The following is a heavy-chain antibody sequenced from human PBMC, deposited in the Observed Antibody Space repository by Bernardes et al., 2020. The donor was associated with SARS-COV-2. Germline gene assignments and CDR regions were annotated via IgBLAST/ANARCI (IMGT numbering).Heavy chain of an antibody. V-gene: IGHV3-11*06. CDR1: GFTFSYYY. CDR3: ARDQIARRYDYDSSGFPY. Sequence: GSLRPSCSASGFTFSYYYMSWIRQAPGKGLEWVSYISSSSSHTTYSDSVKGRFTISRDNAKNSLYLQMNSLRAEDTAVYCCARDQIARRYDYDSSGFPYWGQGTLVTVSS. D-gene: IGHD3-22*01. J-gene: IGHJ4*02. CDR2: ISSSSSHT.